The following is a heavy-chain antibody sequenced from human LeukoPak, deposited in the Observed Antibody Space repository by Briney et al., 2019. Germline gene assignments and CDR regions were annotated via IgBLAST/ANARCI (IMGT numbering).Heavy chain of an antibody. CDR3: ARSGFNRDFWNYYYYMDV. CDR1: GYSFSSYW. CDR2: IYPGDSDT. J-gene: IGHJ6*03. Sequence: RGESLKISCKGSGYSFSSYWIGWVRQTPGKGLEWMGIIYPGDSDTKYSPSFQGQVTISADKSISTAYLQWSSLKASDTAMYYCARSGFNRDFWNYYYYMDVWGKGTTVTVSS. D-gene: IGHD3-3*01. V-gene: IGHV5-51*01.